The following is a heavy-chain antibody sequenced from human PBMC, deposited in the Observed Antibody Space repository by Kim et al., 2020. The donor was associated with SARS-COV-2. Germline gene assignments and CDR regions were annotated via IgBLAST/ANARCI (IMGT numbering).Heavy chain of an antibody. CDR1: GYTFTSYG. CDR2: ISAYNGNT. D-gene: IGHD3-3*01. Sequence: ASVKVSCKASGYTFTSYGISWVRQAPGQGLEWMGWISAYNGNTNYAQTLQGRVTMTTDTSTSTAYMELRSLRSDDTAVYYCARALRITIFGVVIDRGGYYYGMDVWGQGTTVTVSS. CDR3: ARALRITIFGVVIDRGGYYYGMDV. J-gene: IGHJ6*02. V-gene: IGHV1-18*01.